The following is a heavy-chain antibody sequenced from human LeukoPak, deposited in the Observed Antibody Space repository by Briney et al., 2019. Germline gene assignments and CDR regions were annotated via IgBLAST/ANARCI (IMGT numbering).Heavy chain of an antibody. J-gene: IGHJ5*02. CDR3: ARMLPRLHGHPDRCSGGSCSGWFDP. V-gene: IGHV1-2*04. Sequence: ASVKVSCKASGYTFTGYYMHWVRQAPGQGLEWMGWINPSSGGTNYAQKFQGWVTMTRDTSISTAYMELSRLRSDDTAVYYCARMLPRLHGHPDRCSGGSCSGWFDPWGQGTLVTVSS. CDR2: INPSSGGT. D-gene: IGHD2-15*01. CDR1: GYTFTGYY.